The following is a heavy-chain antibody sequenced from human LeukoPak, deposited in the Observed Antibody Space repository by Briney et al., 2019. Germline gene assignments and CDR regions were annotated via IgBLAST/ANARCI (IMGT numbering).Heavy chain of an antibody. Sequence: ETLSLTCTVSGGSISSYYWSWIRQPPGKGLVWIGYISYSGNTNYNPSLKSRVTISMHTSKNQLSLKLNSVTAADTAVYYCASSGQCTNGLCRDVGYMDVWGKGTTVTVSS. CDR1: GGSISSYY. J-gene: IGHJ6*03. D-gene: IGHD2-8*01. V-gene: IGHV4-59*01. CDR2: ISYSGNT. CDR3: ASSGQCTNGLCRDVGYMDV.